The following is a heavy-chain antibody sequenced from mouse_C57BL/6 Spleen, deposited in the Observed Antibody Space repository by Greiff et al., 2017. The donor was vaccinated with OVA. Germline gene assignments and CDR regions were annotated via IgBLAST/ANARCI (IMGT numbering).Heavy chain of an antibody. Sequence: VQLKESGAELVRPGASVKLSCKASGYTFTDYYINWVKQRPGQGLEWIARIYPGSGNTYYNEKFKGKATLTAEKSSSTAYMQLSSLTSEDSAVYFCAREGDEGAMDYWGQGTSVTVSS. J-gene: IGHJ4*01. CDR1: GYTFTDYY. CDR2: IYPGSGNT. CDR3: AREGDEGAMDY. V-gene: IGHV1-76*01. D-gene: IGHD3-3*01.